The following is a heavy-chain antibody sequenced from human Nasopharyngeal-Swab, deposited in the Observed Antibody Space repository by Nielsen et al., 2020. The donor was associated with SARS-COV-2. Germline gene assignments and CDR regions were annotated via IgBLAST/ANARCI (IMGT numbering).Heavy chain of an antibody. D-gene: IGHD1-26*01. V-gene: IGHV3-73*01. CDR1: GFSFSVSS. Sequence: GGSLRLSCAASGFSFSVSSLNWVRQASGKGPEWVCRIRSKVNSYATTYGVSVKGRFTISRDDSKNTAYLQMNSLKTEDTAVYYCARVNPISGSYYDAIDIWGQGTMVTVSS. J-gene: IGHJ3*02. CDR2: IRSKVNSYAT. CDR3: ARVNPISGSYYDAIDI.